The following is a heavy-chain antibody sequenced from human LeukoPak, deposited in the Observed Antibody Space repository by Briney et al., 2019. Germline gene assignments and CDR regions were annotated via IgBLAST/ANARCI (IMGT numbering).Heavy chain of an antibody. Sequence: GGSLKLSCTVSGFTFNDSAIHWVRQASGKGLEWVGRIRRKAFKYATAYGAPVKGRFTISRDDSKDTAYLQLNSLKTEDTAVYYCARPYKGWDLYPSDYWGQGTLVTVSS. CDR2: IRRKAFKYAT. D-gene: IGHD5-24*01. CDR3: ARPYKGWDLYPSDY. J-gene: IGHJ4*02. CDR1: GFTFNDSA. V-gene: IGHV3-73*01.